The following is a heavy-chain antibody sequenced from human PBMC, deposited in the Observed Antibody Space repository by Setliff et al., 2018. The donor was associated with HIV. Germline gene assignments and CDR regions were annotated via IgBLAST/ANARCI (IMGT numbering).Heavy chain of an antibody. Sequence: PSETLSLTCKVSGAPISSYYWNWIRQPPGKGLEWIGYIYNSGYTNYKPSLKSRVTISLDTSKNQFSLNLRSVTAADTAVYYCTRETLMTPYYFNYWGQGTLVTVSS. CDR3: TRETLMTPYYFNY. J-gene: IGHJ4*02. CDR2: IYNSGYT. D-gene: IGHD3-9*01. V-gene: IGHV4-59*01. CDR1: GAPISSYY.